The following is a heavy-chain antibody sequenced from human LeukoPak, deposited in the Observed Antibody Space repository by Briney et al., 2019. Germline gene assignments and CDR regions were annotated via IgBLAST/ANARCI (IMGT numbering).Heavy chain of an antibody. J-gene: IGHJ5*02. CDR3: ARERIGYCSSTSCPPGWFDP. CDR1: GGSISSGGYC. V-gene: IGHV4-39*07. Sequence: SETLSLTCTVSGGSISSGGYCWSWIRQPPGKGLEWIGEINHSGSTNYNPSLKSRVTISVDTSKNQFSLKLSSVTAADTAVYYCARERIGYCSSTSCPPGWFDPWGQGTLVTVSS. D-gene: IGHD2-2*01. CDR2: INHSGST.